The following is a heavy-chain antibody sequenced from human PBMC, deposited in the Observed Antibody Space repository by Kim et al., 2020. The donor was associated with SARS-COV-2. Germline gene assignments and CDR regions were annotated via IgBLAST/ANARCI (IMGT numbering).Heavy chain of an antibody. CDR3: TTVWHGDYVTDY. V-gene: IGHV3-15*01. D-gene: IGHD4-17*01. Sequence: TDYAATVKGRFTISRDDSKNTLYLQMNSLKTEDTAVYYCTTVWHGDYVTDYWGQGTLVTVSS. CDR2: T. J-gene: IGHJ4*02.